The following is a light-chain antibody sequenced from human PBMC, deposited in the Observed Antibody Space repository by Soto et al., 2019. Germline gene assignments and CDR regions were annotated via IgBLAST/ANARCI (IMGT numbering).Light chain of an antibody. V-gene: IGLV2-14*03. CDR3: SSYTNSSTML. Sequence: QSALTQPASVSGSPGQSITISCTGTSSDISDYNSVSWYQQHPDNAPKVIIYDVIYRPSGVSNRFSGSKSGNTASLTISGLLAEDEADYYCSSYTNSSTMLFGGGTKVTVL. CDR2: DVI. J-gene: IGLJ3*02. CDR1: SSDISDYNS.